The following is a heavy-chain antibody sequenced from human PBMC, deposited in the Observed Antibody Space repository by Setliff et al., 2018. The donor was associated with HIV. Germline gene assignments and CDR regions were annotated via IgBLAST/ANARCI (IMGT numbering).Heavy chain of an antibody. J-gene: IGHJ5*01. CDR2: IYHSGNT. CDR3: ARVRLELRQYWFDS. D-gene: IGHD1-7*01. CDR1: GYSISSGFY. V-gene: IGHV4-38-2*01. Sequence: KTSETLSLTCAVSGYSISSGFYWGWIRQPPGKGLEWIGSIYHSGNTNYNPSLKRRVTISVDTSKNQFSLKLNSVTAADTAVYYCARVRLELRQYWFDSWGQGSPVTVSS.